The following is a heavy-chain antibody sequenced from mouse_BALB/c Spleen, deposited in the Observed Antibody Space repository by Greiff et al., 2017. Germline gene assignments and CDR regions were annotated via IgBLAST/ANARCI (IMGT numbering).Heavy chain of an antibody. V-gene: IGHV5-12-2*01. Sequence: EVKLMESGGGLVQPGGSLKLSCAASGFTFSSYTMSWVRQTPEKRLEWVAYISNGGGSTYYPDTVKGRFTISRDNAKNTLYLQMSSLKSEDTAMYYCAPYRYDQAWFAYWGQGTLVTVSA. CDR3: APYRYDQAWFAY. CDR2: ISNGGGST. CDR1: GFTFSSYT. D-gene: IGHD2-14*01. J-gene: IGHJ3*01.